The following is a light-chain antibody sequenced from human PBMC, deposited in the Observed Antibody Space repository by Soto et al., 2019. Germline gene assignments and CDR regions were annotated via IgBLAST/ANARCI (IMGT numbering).Light chain of an antibody. V-gene: IGKV3-20*01. Sequence: LSLSPGERATLSCRASQSVSSSYLAWYQQKPGQAPRLLIYGASSRATGIPDRFSGSGSGTGFTLTISRLEPEDFAVYYCQQYGSSPRTFGQGTKVDIK. CDR1: QSVSSSY. J-gene: IGKJ1*01. CDR2: GAS. CDR3: QQYGSSPRT.